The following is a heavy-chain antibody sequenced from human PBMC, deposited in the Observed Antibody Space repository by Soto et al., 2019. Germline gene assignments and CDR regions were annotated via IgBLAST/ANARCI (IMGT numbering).Heavy chain of an antibody. D-gene: IGHD2-2*01. J-gene: IGHJ4*02. Sequence: GASVKVSCKASGYTFTSYDINWVRQATGQGLEWMGWMNPNGGNTGYAQRFQGRVTMTRNTSISTAYMELSSLRSEDTAVYYCATVPAAMGVFDYWGQGTLVTVSS. CDR1: GYTFTSYD. CDR2: MNPNGGNT. CDR3: ATVPAAMGVFDY. V-gene: IGHV1-8*01.